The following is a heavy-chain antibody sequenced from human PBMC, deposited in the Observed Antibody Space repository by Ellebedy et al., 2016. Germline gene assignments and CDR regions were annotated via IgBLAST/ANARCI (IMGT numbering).Heavy chain of an antibody. J-gene: IGHJ6*03. D-gene: IGHD2-2*01. CDR1: GFTFSSYG. CDR3: AKGYCSSTSCYPLNYYYYYMDV. Sequence: GGSLRLSXAASGFTFSSYGMHWVRQAPGKGLEWVAVISYDGSNKYYADSVKGRFTISRDNSKNTLYLQMNSLRAEDTAVYYCAKGYCSSTSCYPLNYYYYYMDVWGKGTTVTVSS. CDR2: ISYDGSNK. V-gene: IGHV3-30*18.